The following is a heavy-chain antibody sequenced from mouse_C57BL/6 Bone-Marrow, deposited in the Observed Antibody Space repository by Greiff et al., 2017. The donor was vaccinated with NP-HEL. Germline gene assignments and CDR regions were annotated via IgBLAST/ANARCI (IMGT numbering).Heavy chain of an antibody. Sequence: EVQVVESGAELVRPGASVKLSCTASGFNIKDDYMHWVKQRPEQGLEWIGWIDPENGDTEYASKFQGKATITADTSSNTAYLQLSSLTSEDTAVYYCTTLHYYGSSYCAMDYWGQGTSVTVSS. CDR1: GFNIKDDY. CDR2: IDPENGDT. J-gene: IGHJ4*01. CDR3: TTLHYYGSSYCAMDY. D-gene: IGHD1-1*01. V-gene: IGHV14-4*01.